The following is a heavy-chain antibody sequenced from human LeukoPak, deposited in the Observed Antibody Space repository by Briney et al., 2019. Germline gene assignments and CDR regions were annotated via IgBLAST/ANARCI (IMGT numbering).Heavy chain of an antibody. D-gene: IGHD3-22*01. J-gene: IGHJ4*02. CDR1: GGTFSSYA. V-gene: IGHV1-69*13. CDR3: ARVNYYDPSFDY. CDR2: IIPIFGTA. Sequence: SVKVSCKASGGTFSSYAISWVRQAPGQGLEWMGGIIPIFGTANYAQKFQGRVTITADESTSTAYMELSSLRSEDTAVYYWARVNYYDPSFDYWGQGTLGTVFS.